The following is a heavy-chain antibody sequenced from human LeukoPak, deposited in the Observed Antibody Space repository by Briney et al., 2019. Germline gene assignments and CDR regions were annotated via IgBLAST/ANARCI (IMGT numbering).Heavy chain of an antibody. V-gene: IGHV3-15*01. CDR2: IKSKTDGGTT. D-gene: IGHD3-22*01. CDR1: GFTFSNAW. J-gene: IGHJ4*02. Sequence: GGSLRLSCAASGFTFSNAWLSWVRQAPGKGLEWVGRIKSKTDGGTTDYAAPVKGRFTISRDDSKNTLYLQMNSLKTEDTAVYYCTTSQTYYYDSSGYSHWGQGTLVTVSS. CDR3: TTSQTYYYDSSGYSH.